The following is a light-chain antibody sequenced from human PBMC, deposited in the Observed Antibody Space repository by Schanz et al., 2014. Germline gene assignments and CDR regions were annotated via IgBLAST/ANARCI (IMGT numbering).Light chain of an antibody. CDR3: ATWDDSLNGWV. V-gene: IGLV1-40*01. J-gene: IGLJ3*02. CDR1: SSNIGAGYD. Sequence: QSVLTQPPSVSGAPGQRVTISCTGSSSNIGAGYDVHWYQQLPGTAPKLLIYGNNNRPSGVPDRFSDSKSGTSASLAISGLQSEDEGDYYCATWDDSLNGWVFGGGTKLTVL. CDR2: GNN.